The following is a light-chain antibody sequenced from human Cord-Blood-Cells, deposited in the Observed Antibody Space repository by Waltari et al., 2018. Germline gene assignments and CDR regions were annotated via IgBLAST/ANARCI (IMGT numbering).Light chain of an antibody. CDR3: QQSYSTPYT. CDR2: AAT. Sequence: DIQMTQSPSSLSASVGDRVTITCRASQIISSYLNWYQQKPGKAPKLLLYAATSLQSGVPSRFSGSGSGTDFTLTISSLQPEDFATYYCQQSYSTPYTFGQGTKLEIK. J-gene: IGKJ2*01. CDR1: QIISSY. V-gene: IGKV1-39*01.